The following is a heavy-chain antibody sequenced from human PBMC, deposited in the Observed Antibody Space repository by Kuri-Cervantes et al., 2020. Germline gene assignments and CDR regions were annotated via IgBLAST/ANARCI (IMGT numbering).Heavy chain of an antibody. V-gene: IGHV4-31*02. J-gene: IGHJ4*02. CDR3: ASQSSGSLSYFDY. Sequence: SCTVSGGSISSGGYYWSWIRQHPGKGLEWIGYIYYSGSTYYNPSLKSRVTISVDTSKNQFSLKLSSVTAADTAVYYCASQSSGSLSYFDYWGQGTLVTVSS. CDR2: IYYSGST. CDR1: GGSISSGGYY. D-gene: IGHD3-22*01.